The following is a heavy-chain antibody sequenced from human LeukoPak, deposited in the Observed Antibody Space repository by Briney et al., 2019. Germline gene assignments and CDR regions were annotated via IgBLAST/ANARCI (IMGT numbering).Heavy chain of an antibody. V-gene: IGHV3-66*01. Sequence: GGSLRLSCAASGFTVSSNYMSWVRQAPGKGLEWVSVIYTGGRTYNADSVKDRFTISRDNSKNTLYLQMNSLRAEGTAVYYCAREGEPNGRYFDYWGQGTLVTVSS. CDR1: GFTVSSNY. CDR3: AREGEPNGRYFDY. J-gene: IGHJ4*02. D-gene: IGHD3-16*01. CDR2: IYTGGRT.